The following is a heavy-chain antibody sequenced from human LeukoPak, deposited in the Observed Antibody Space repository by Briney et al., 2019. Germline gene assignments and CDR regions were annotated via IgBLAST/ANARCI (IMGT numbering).Heavy chain of an antibody. D-gene: IGHD4-17*01. Sequence: ASVTVSCKASGYTFPDYYIHWVRQAPGQGLEWIGFINPNSGGTHYAQNFQGRVTVTRDTSISTVYLEMIRLRSDDTAVYYCARKGRIYGDYDYWGRGTLVTVSS. J-gene: IGHJ4*02. CDR3: ARKGRIYGDYDY. V-gene: IGHV1-2*02. CDR1: GYTFPDYY. CDR2: INPNSGGT.